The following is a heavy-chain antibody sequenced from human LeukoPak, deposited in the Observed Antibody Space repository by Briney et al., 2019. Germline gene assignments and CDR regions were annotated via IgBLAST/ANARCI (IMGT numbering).Heavy chain of an antibody. D-gene: IGHD5-12*01. V-gene: IGHV4-39*07. CDR2: IYYSGST. Sequence: SETLSLTCTVSGGSISSSSYYWGWIRQPPGKGLEWIGSIYYSGSTYYNPSLKSRVTISVDTSKNQFSLKLSSVTAADTAVYYCARGGAIVATINNWFDPWGQGTLVTVSS. CDR3: ARGGAIVATINNWFDP. J-gene: IGHJ5*02. CDR1: GGSISSSSYY.